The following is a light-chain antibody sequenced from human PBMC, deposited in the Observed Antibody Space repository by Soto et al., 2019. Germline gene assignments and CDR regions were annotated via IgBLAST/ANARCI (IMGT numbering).Light chain of an antibody. CDR2: SNS. CDR1: SSNIGAGYD. CDR3: QSHDSSLSGSI. V-gene: IGLV1-40*01. Sequence: QSVLTQPPSVSGAPRQRVTISCTGSSSNIGAGYDVYWYQQLPGTAPKLLIYSNSNRPSGVPDRFSGSKSGTSASLAITGLQADDEADYYCQSHDSSLSGSIFGGGTKVTVL. J-gene: IGLJ2*01.